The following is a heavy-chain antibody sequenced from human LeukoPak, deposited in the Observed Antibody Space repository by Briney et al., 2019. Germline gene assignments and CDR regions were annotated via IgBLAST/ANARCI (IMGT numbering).Heavy chain of an antibody. D-gene: IGHD2-2*03. CDR1: GGSISSYY. V-gene: IGHV4-59*01. CDR2: NYYSGST. J-gene: IGHJ3*02. Sequence: SETLSLTCTVSGGSISSYYWSWIRQPPGKGLEWIGYNYYSGSTNYNPSLKSRVTISVDTSKNQFSLKLSSVTAADTAVYYCARVLDLYAFDIWGQGTMVTVSS. CDR3: ARVLDLYAFDI.